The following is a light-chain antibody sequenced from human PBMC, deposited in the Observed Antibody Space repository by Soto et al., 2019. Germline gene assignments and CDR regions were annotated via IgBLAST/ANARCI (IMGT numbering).Light chain of an antibody. Sequence: QPSLTQPASLSGSPGQSITISCTGTSSDVGSYNYVSWYQQHPGKVPKIMIYEVNNRPSGVSNRFSGSKSGNTASLTISGLQAEDEADYYCSSFTTSSTYVFGTGTKVTVL. J-gene: IGLJ1*01. CDR3: SSFTTSSTYV. CDR1: SSDVGSYNY. CDR2: EVN. V-gene: IGLV2-14*01.